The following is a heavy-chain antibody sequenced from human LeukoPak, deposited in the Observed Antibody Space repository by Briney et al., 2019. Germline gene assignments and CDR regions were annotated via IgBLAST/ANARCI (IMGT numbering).Heavy chain of an antibody. V-gene: IGHV3-15*01. CDR1: GFTLKNAC. J-gene: IGHJ4*02. Sequence: KPGGSLTLSCIASGFTLKNACISWARQAPGKGLEWVGHIRSRTDGGTTDYAAPVKGRFTISRDDSKNTLYLQMNSLKTEGTAVYYCTTGTEQQWLSLDYWGQGTLVTVSS. CDR2: IRSRTDGGTT. D-gene: IGHD6-19*01. CDR3: TTGTEQQWLSLDY.